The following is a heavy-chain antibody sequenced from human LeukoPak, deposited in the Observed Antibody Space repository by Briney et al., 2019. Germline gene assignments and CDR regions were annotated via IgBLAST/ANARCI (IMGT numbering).Heavy chain of an antibody. J-gene: IGHJ6*03. CDR3: AKDGGSYYSYMDV. V-gene: IGHV3-43D*03. Sequence: RSGGSLRLSCAASGFTFDDYAMHWVRQAPGKGLEWVSLISWDGGSTYYADSVKGRFTISRDDRKNSLYLQMNSLRAEDTALYYCAKDGGSYYSYMDVWAKGPRSPSP. CDR2: ISWDGGST. D-gene: IGHD1-26*01. CDR1: GFTFDDYA.